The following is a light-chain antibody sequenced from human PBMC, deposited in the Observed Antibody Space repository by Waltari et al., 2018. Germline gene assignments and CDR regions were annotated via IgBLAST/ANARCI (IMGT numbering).Light chain of an antibody. CDR1: HSIRSN. CDR3: QQYDNWLGT. CDR2: GAS. V-gene: IGKV3-15*01. J-gene: IGKJ1*01. Sequence: EIVMTQSPATLSVFPGERATLSCRASHSIRSNLAWYQHKPGQAPRLLTYGASTRATGIPARFSGSGSGTEFTLTISSLQSEDFAVYFCQQYDNWLGTFGQGTKVEIK.